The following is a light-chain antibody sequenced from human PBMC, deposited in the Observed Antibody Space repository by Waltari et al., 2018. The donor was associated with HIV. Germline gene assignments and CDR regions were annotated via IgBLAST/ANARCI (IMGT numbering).Light chain of an antibody. CDR2: EVS. CDR1: NSDIGSYVL. Sequence: QSALTQPAFVSGSRGQSITISCTGTNSDIGSYVLVSWYHRHPGDAPKLIIYEVSYRPSWVSYRFSGSKSINAASLTISGLQADDEADYYCCSYTSAATWVFGGGTKVTVL. V-gene: IGLV2-14*01. J-gene: IGLJ3*02. CDR3: CSYTSAATWV.